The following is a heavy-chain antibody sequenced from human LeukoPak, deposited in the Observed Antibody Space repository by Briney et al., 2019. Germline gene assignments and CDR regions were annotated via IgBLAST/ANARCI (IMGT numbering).Heavy chain of an antibody. D-gene: IGHD3-22*01. V-gene: IGHV3-48*03. Sequence: PGGSLRLSCAASGFTFSSYEMNWVRQAPGKGLEWVSYISSSGSTIYYADSVKGRFTISRDNAKNSLYLQMNSLRAEDTAVYYCARESGYYYEDAFDIWGQGTMVTVSS. J-gene: IGHJ3*02. CDR1: GFTFSSYE. CDR2: ISSSGSTI. CDR3: ARESGYYYEDAFDI.